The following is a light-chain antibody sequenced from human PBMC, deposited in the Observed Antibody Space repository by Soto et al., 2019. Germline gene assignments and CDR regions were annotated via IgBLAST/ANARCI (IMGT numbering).Light chain of an antibody. CDR3: QHRSSGLT. CDR2: DTS. V-gene: IGKV3-11*01. J-gene: IGKJ4*01. CDR1: QSIRNF. Sequence: ETVLTQSPATLSLSPGERATLSCRASQSIRNFLAWYQQKPGQAPRLLIYDTSNRATGIPARFSGSGSGTDFTLTISSLEPEACAVYYCQHRSSGLTFGGGTKVEIK.